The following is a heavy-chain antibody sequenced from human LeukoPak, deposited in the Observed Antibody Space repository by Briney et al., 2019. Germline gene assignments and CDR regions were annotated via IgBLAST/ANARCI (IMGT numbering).Heavy chain of an antibody. D-gene: IGHD4-17*01. J-gene: IGHJ4*02. V-gene: IGHV3-43*02. CDR3: ATNDYGDYGFLDY. Sequence: GGSLRLSCAASGFTFDDYAMHWVRQAPGKGLEWVSLICGDGGSTYYADSVKGRFTISRDNSKNSLYLQMNSLRTEDTALYYCATNDYGDYGFLDYWGQGTLVTVSS. CDR2: ICGDGGST. CDR1: GFTFDDYA.